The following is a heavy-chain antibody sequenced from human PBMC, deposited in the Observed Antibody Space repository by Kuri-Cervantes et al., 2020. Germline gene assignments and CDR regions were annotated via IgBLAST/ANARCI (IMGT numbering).Heavy chain of an antibody. D-gene: IGHD6-6*01. CDR2: ISSSSSYI. V-gene: IGHV3-21*01. CDR1: GFTFSSYS. CDR3: ARRQREGSSSSLDNFDY. J-gene: IGHJ4*02. Sequence: GESLKISCAASGFTFSSYSMNWVRQAPGKGLEWVSSISSSSSYIYYADSVKGRFTISRDNAKNSLYLQMNSLRAEDTAVYYCARRQREGSSSSLDNFDYWGQGTLVTVSS.